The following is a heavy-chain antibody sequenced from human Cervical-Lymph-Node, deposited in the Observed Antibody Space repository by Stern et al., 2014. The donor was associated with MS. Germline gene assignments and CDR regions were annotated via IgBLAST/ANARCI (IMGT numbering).Heavy chain of an antibody. CDR1: GGTFSSYA. CDR2: IIPIFGTA. Sequence: QVQLVQSGAEVKKPGSSVKVSCKASGGTFSSYAISWVRQAPGQGLEWMGGIIPIFGTANYAQKFQGRVTITADESTSTAYMELSSLRSEDTAVYYCARGGDSGYYRLIYYFDYWGQGTLVTVSS. J-gene: IGHJ4*02. V-gene: IGHV1-69*01. D-gene: IGHD3-22*01. CDR3: ARGGDSGYYRLIYYFDY.